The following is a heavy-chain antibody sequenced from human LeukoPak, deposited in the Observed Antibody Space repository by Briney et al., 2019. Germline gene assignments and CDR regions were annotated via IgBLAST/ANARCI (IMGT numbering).Heavy chain of an antibody. V-gene: IGHV4-31*03. CDR2: IYYSGST. J-gene: IGHJ5*02. D-gene: IGHD5-12*01. CDR1: GGSISSGGYY. CDR3: ARDSGVATQTWFDP. Sequence: SETLSLTCTVSGGSISSGGYYWSWIRQHPGKGLEWIGYIYYSGSTYYNPFLKSRVTISVDTSKNQFSLKLSSVTAADTAVYYCARDSGVATQTWFDPWGQGTLVTVSS.